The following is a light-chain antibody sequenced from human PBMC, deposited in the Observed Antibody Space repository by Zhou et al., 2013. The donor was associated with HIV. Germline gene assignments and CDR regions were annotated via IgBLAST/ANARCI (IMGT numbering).Light chain of an antibody. CDR3: QQSYSIPYT. V-gene: IGKV1-39*01. CDR2: AAS. CDR1: QSISTY. Sequence: DIQMTQSPPSLSASVGDRVTITCRASQSISTYLNWFQHKRGRAPRLLVYAASNLQGGVPSRFSGSGSGTDFTLTISNLQPEDFATYYCQQSYSIPYTFGQGTNLETK. J-gene: IGKJ2*01.